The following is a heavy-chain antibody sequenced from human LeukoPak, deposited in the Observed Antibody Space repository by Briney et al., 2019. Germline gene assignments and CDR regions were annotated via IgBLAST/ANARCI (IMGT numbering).Heavy chain of an antibody. V-gene: IGHV1-2*02. CDR2: INPYSGDT. J-gene: IGHJ4*02. CDR1: GYTFTGYY. D-gene: IGHD3-22*01. CDR3: ARVTYDSSGYYLDY. Sequence: ASVKVSCKASGYTFTGYYIHWVRQAPGQGLEWMGWINPYSGDTNSAQKFQGRVTVTRDTSISTAYMELSRLRSDDTAVYYRARVTYDSSGYYLDYWGQGTLVTVSS.